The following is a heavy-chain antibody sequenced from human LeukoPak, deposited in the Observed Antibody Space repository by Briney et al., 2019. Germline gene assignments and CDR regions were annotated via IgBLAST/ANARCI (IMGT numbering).Heavy chain of an antibody. CDR1: GFTFSDSY. V-gene: IGHV3-11*04. CDR2: ISGSGHDI. CDR3: TRDPRHFDS. D-gene: IGHD6-6*01. Sequence: GGSLRLSCAASGFTFSDSYMTWVRQAPGKGVEWVAYISGSGHDINYSDSVKGRFTISRDNAKNSLYLQMSSLRVEDTAVYYCTRDPRHFDSRGQGTLVTVSS. J-gene: IGHJ5*01.